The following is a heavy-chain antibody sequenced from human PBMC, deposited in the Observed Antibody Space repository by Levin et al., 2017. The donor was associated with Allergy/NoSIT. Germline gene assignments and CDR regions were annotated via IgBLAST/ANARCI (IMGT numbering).Heavy chain of an antibody. CDR2: ISGSGGST. D-gene: IGHD6-13*01. Sequence: GESLKISCAASGFTFSSYAMSWVRQAPGKGLEWVSAISGSGGSTYYADSVKGRFTISRDNSKNTLYLQMNSLRAEDTAVYYCAKDQMNEAGAFDIWGQGTMVTVSS. CDR1: GFTFSSYA. J-gene: IGHJ3*02. V-gene: IGHV3-23*01. CDR3: AKDQMNEAGAFDI.